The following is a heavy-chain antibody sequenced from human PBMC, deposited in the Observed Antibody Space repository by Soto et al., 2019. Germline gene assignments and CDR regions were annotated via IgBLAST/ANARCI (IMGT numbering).Heavy chain of an antibody. CDR2: TNHSRST. CDR3: AGRSSLAARNRRGRQYYFDY. CDR1: GGSFSGYY. Sequence: QVQLQQWGAGLLKPSETLSLTCAVYGGSFSGYYWCWIRQPPGKGLGGFGKTNHSRSTNYNPSLKSRVAISVDTSKNQFSLKLSPVTAADTAVYYCAGRSSLAARNRRGRQYYFDYWGQGTLVTVSS. D-gene: IGHD6-6*01. V-gene: IGHV4-34*01. J-gene: IGHJ4*02.